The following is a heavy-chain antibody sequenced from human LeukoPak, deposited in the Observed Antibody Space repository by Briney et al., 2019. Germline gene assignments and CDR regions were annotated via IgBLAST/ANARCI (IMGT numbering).Heavy chain of an antibody. CDR2: IYPGDSDT. J-gene: IGHJ4*02. V-gene: IGHV5-51*01. D-gene: IGHD1-26*01. Sequence: GESLKISXKGSGYIFTSYWIAWVRQMPGKGLEWMGIIYPGDSDTRYSPSFQGQVTISADKSISTAYLQWSSLKASDTAVYYCARRSGSFQGDYNFDYWGQGTLVTVSS. CDR1: GYIFTSYW. CDR3: ARRSGSFQGDYNFDY.